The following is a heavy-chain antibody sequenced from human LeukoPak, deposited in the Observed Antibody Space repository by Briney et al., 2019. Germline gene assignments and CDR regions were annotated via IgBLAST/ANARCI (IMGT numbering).Heavy chain of an antibody. J-gene: IGHJ4*02. CDR1: GGSFSGYY. CDR2: INHSGST. Sequence: SETLSLTCAVYGGSFSGYYWSWIRQPPGKGLEWIGEINHSGSTNYDPSLKSRVTISVDTSKNQFSLKLSSVTAADTAVYYCARGGDYDFWSGYPPFDYWGQGTLVTVSS. D-gene: IGHD3-3*01. V-gene: IGHV4-34*01. CDR3: ARGGDYDFWSGYPPFDY.